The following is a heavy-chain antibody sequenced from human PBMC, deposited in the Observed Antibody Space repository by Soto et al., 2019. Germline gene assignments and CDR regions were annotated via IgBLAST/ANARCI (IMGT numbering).Heavy chain of an antibody. Sequence: QVQLVQSGAEVKKPGASVKVACKASGYIFTNYYIHWVRQAPGQGLEWMGIINLSADRTSYAQKFQVRFTVTMDTSTSTVYMELGSLRSEDTAVYYWVRDPSSGYRSFDYWGQGTLVTVSS. V-gene: IGHV1-46*03. CDR2: INLSADRT. CDR1: GYIFTNYY. D-gene: IGHD3-22*01. CDR3: VRDPSSGYRSFDY. J-gene: IGHJ4*02.